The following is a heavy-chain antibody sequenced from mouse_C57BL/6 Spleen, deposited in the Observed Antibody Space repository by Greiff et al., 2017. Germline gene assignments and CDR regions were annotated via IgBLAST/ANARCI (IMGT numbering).Heavy chain of an antibody. D-gene: IGHD4-1*01. CDR1: GYTFTNYW. Sequence: QVQLKASGAELVRPGTSVKMSCKASGYTFTNYWIGWAKQRPGHGLEWIGDIYPGGGYTNYNEKFKGKATLTADKSSSTAYMQFSSLTSEDSAIYYCARTGTKAMDYWGQGTSGTVSS. J-gene: IGHJ4*01. CDR2: IYPGGGYT. V-gene: IGHV1-63*01. CDR3: ARTGTKAMDY.